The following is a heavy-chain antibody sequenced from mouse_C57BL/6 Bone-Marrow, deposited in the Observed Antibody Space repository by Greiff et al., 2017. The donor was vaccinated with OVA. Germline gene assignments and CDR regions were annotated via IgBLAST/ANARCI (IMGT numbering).Heavy chain of an antibody. V-gene: IGHV14-4*01. CDR3: TSYCNFDY. D-gene: IGHD6-5*01. CDR2: IDPENGDT. J-gene: IGHJ2*01. Sequence: VQLQQSGAELVRPGASVKLSCTASGFNIKDDYMHWVKQRPEQGLEWIGWIDPENGDTEYASKFQGKATITADTSSNTAYLQLSSRTSEDTAVYYCTSYCNFDYWGQGTTLTVSS. CDR1: GFNIKDDY.